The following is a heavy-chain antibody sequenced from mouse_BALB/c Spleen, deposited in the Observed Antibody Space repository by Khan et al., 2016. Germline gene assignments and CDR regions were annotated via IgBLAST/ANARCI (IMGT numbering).Heavy chain of an antibody. D-gene: IGHD2-12*01. J-gene: IGHJ4*01. V-gene: IGHV5-17*02. CDR3: ASYDVDNDARDY. CDR1: GFTFSSFA. CDR2: ISSGSSNI. Sequence: EVELEESGGGLAQPGGSRKLSCEASGFTFSSFAMNWVSQTPEKGLEWVAYISSGSSNIYYADTVKGQFTITRDNPENTLFLQMTGLRSEDTAMYYCASYDVDNDARDYCGQGTSVTVSS.